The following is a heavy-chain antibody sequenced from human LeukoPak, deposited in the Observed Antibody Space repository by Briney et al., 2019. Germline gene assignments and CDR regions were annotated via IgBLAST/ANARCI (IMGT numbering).Heavy chain of an antibody. D-gene: IGHD2-21*01. J-gene: IGHJ4*02. V-gene: IGHV3-23*01. CDR3: AKAPVTSCRGAYCYPFDY. Sequence: PGGTLRLSCAASGFTFTHYGMNWVRQTPGKGLEWVAATSSSDAGTYHADSVRGRFTISRDNSKNTLYLQMNSLRAEDAAVYFCAKAPVTSCRGAYCYPFDYWGQGTLVTVSS. CDR2: TSSSDAGT. CDR1: GFTFTHYG.